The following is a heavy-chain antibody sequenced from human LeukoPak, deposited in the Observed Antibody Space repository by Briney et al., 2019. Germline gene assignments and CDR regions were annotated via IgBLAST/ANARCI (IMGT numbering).Heavy chain of an antibody. J-gene: IGHJ6*02. D-gene: IGHD2-21*02. Sequence: GSLRLSCAASGFTFSRFSMNWVRQAPGKGLEWVSYISSSSRTIYYTDSVKGRFTISRDNAKNSLYLQMNSLRDEDTAVYYCAPWGAYCGGDCYPSNYYGMDVWGQGTTVTVSS. V-gene: IGHV3-48*02. CDR1: GFTFSRFS. CDR3: APWGAYCGGDCYPSNYYGMDV. CDR2: ISSSSRTI.